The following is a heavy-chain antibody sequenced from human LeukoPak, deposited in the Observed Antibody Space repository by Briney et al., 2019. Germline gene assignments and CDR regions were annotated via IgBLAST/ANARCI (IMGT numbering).Heavy chain of an antibody. CDR2: IYHSGST. V-gene: IGHV4-30-2*01. CDR3: ARSRTGWFDP. J-gene: IGHJ5*02. Sequence: SQTLSLTCAVSGGSISSGGYSWSWIRPPPGKGLEWIGYIYHSGSTYYNPSLKSRVTISVDRSKNQFSLKLSSVTAADTAVYYCARSRTGWFDPWGQGTLVTVSS. CDR1: GGSISSGGYS. D-gene: IGHD2-8*02.